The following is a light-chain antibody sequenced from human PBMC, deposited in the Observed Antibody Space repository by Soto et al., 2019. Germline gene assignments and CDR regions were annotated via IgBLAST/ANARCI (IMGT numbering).Light chain of an antibody. Sequence: EIVLTQSPGTLSLSPGERATLSCRASQSVSSSSYLAWYQQKPGQAPRLLIYGASSRATGIPDRFSGSGSATDFTRTISRLEPDDFAVYYCRQYGSSPAYTFGQATKLEIK. J-gene: IGKJ2*01. CDR3: RQYGSSPAYT. CDR2: GAS. CDR1: QSVSSSSY. V-gene: IGKV3-20*01.